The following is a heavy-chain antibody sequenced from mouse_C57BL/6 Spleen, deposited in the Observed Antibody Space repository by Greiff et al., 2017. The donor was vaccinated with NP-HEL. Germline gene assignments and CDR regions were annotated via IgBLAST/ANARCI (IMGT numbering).Heavy chain of an antibody. Sequence: VQLQQPGAVLVKPGASVKLSCKASGYTFTSYWMHWVKQRPGQGLEWIGMIHPNSGSTNYNEKFKSKATLTVDKSSSTAYMQLSSLTSEDSAVYYCARSATTVVVPYWYFDVWGTGTTVTVSS. CDR3: ARSATTVVVPYWYFDV. V-gene: IGHV1-64*01. CDR2: IHPNSGST. J-gene: IGHJ1*03. CDR1: GYTFTSYW. D-gene: IGHD1-1*01.